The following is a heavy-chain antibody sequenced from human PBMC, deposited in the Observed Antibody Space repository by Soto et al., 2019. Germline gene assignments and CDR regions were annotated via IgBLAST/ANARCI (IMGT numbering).Heavy chain of an antibody. V-gene: IGHV3-23*01. J-gene: IGHJ6*02. CDR1: GFTFSSYA. Sequence: GGSLRLSCAASGFTFSSYAMSWVRQAPGKGLEWVSAISGSGGSKYYADSVKGRFTISRDNSKNTLYLQMNSLRAEDTAVYYCAKENSYGYSYYGMDVWGQGTTVTVSS. D-gene: IGHD5-18*01. CDR3: AKENSYGYSYYGMDV. CDR2: ISGSGGSK.